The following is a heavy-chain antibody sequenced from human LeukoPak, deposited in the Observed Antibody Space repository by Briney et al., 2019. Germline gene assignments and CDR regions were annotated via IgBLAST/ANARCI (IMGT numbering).Heavy chain of an antibody. D-gene: IGHD2-15*01. CDR3: AREVVVVVAATQGAFDI. CDR1: GGTFSSYA. V-gene: IGHV1-69*05. CDR2: ITPIFGTA. J-gene: IGHJ3*02. Sequence: SVKVSCKASGGTFSSYAISWVRQAPGQGLEWMGRITPIFGTANYAQKFQGRVTITTDESTSTAYMELSSLRSEDTAVYYCAREVVVVVAATQGAFDIWGQGTMVTVSS.